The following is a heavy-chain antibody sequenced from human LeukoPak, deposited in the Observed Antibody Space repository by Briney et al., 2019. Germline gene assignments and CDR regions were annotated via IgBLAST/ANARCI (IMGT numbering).Heavy chain of an antibody. J-gene: IGHJ4*02. D-gene: IGHD2-21*01. V-gene: IGHV3-23*01. CDR2: ISGSGGNT. CDR3: EKENGAAVISHFDY. Sequence: PGGSLRLSCAASGFTFSSYAMSWVRQAPGKGLEWVSGISGSGGNTFYADSVKGRFTISRDNSKNTLYLQMNSLRAEDTAVYYCEKENGAAVISHFDYWGQGTPVTVSS. CDR1: GFTFSSYA.